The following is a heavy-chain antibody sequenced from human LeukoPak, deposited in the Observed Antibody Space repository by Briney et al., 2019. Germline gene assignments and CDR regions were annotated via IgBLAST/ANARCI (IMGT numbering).Heavy chain of an antibody. CDR2: IVVGSGNT. Sequence: SVKVSCKTSGFTFISSAVQWVRQARGQRLEWIGWIVVGSGNTNYAQKFQERVTITRDMSTGTAYMELSSLRSEDTAVYYCAADPSYSSGYRYYFDYWGQGTLVTVSS. J-gene: IGHJ4*02. V-gene: IGHV1-58*01. CDR3: AADPSYSSGYRYYFDY. CDR1: GFTFISSA. D-gene: IGHD3-22*01.